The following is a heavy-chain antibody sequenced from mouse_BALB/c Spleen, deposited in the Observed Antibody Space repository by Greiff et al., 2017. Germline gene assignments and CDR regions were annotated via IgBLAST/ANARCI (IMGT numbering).Heavy chain of an antibody. D-gene: IGHD2-14*01. J-gene: IGHJ3*01. CDR1: GYSITSDYA. CDR2: ISYSGST. CDR3: AREVRRGFAY. Sequence: VQLKESGPGLVKPSQSLSLTCTVTGYSITSDYAWNWIRQFPGNKLEWMGYISYSGSTSYNPSLKSRISITRDTSKNQFFLQLNSVTTEDTATYYCAREVRRGFAYWGQGTLVTVSA. V-gene: IGHV3-2*02.